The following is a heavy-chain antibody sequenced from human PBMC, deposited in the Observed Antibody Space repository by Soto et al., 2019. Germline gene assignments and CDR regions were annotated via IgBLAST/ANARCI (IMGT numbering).Heavy chain of an antibody. CDR2: ISYDGSNK. Sequence: LRLSCAASGFTFSSYGMHWVRQAPGKGLEWVAVISYDGSNKYYADSVKGRFTISRDNSKNTLYLQMNSLRAEDTAVYYCAKSGRYYDILTGYYFRPYYFDYWAREPWSPSPQ. D-gene: IGHD3-9*01. J-gene: IGHJ4*02. CDR3: AKSGRYYDILTGYYFRPYYFDY. CDR1: GFTFSSYG. V-gene: IGHV3-30*18.